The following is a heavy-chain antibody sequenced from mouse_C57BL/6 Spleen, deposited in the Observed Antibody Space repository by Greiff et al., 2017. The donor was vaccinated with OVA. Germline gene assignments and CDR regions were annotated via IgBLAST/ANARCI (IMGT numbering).Heavy chain of an antibody. V-gene: IGHV5-4*01. J-gene: IGHJ3*01. CDR1: GFTFSSYA. Sequence: EVQRVESGGGLVKPGGSLKLSCAASGFTFSSYAMSWVRQTPEKRLEWVATISDGGSYTYYPDNVKGRFTISRDNAKNNLYLQMSHLKSEDTAMYYCAREGYSKGGFAYWGQGTLVTVSA. D-gene: IGHD2-5*01. CDR2: ISDGGSYT. CDR3: AREGYSKGGFAY.